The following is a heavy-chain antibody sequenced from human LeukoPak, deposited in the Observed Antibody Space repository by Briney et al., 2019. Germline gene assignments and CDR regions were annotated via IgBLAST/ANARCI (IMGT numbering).Heavy chain of an antibody. D-gene: IGHD3-10*01. CDR3: ARLDISGVVTGYYYYGMDV. V-gene: IGHV5-51*01. J-gene: IGHJ6*04. CDR2: IYPCASDT. CDR1: GYSFTSYW. Sequence: GESLKISCKGSGYSFTSYWIGWVRQMPGKGLEWMGIIYPCASDTRYSPYFHGQVTISADKSISTAYLQWSSLKASDTAMYYCARLDISGVVTGYYYYGMDVWGKGATVTVSS.